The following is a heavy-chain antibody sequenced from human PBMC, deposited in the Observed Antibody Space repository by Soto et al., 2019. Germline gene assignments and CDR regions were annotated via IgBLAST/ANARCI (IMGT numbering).Heavy chain of an antibody. CDR2: INSDGSST. V-gene: IGHV3-74*01. CDR3: ARRDQIAYYYGMDV. J-gene: IGHJ6*02. Sequence: GGSLRLSCAASGFTFSSYWMNWVRQAPGKGLVWVSSINSDGSSTSYVDSVKGRFTISRDNAKNTLYLQMNSLRAEDTAVYYCARRDQIAYYYGMDVWGQGTTVTVSS. D-gene: IGHD2-21*01. CDR1: GFTFSSYW.